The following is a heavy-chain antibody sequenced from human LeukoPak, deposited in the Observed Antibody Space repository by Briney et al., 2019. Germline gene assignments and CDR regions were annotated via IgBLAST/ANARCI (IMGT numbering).Heavy chain of an antibody. D-gene: IGHD2-15*01. CDR3: ARRESARIKAFDY. CDR2: IYHSGST. CDR1: GGSISSSNW. V-gene: IGHV4-4*02. J-gene: IGHJ4*02. Sequence: SGTLSLTCAVSGGSISSSNWWSWVRQPPGKGLEWIGKIYHSGSTNYNPSLKSRVTISVDTSKNQFSLKLSSVTAADTAVYYCARRESARIKAFDYWGQGTLVTVSS.